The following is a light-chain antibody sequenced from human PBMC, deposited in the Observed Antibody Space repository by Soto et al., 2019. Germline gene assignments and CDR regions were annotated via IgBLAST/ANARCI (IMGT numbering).Light chain of an antibody. V-gene: IGKV1-33*01. CDR3: QQYHNFPPP. J-gene: IGKJ4*01. CDR1: EDITNY. CDR2: DAT. Sequence: DIQMTQSPSSLSASAGDRITITCQASEDITNYLIWHQQKPGKAPRLLIYDATNLETGVSSRFSGSGSGTDFACTISSLQPEDVGTYYCQQYHNFPPPCGGGTKVEI.